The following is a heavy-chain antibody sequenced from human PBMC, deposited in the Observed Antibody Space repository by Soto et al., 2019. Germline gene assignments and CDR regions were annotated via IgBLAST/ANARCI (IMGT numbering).Heavy chain of an antibody. CDR2: IIPIFGTA. CDR3: ARVVEGSGVDAFDI. CDR1: GGTFSSYA. Sequence: SVKVSCKASGGTFSSYAISWVRQAPGQGLEWMGGIIPIFGTANYAQKFQGRVTITADESTSTAYMELSSLRSEDTAVYYCARVVEGSGVDAFDIWGQGTMVTVSS. V-gene: IGHV1-69*13. J-gene: IGHJ3*02. D-gene: IGHD2-15*01.